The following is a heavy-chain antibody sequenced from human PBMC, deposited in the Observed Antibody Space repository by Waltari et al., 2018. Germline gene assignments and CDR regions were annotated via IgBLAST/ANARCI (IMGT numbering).Heavy chain of an antibody. Sequence: EVQLVESGGGLVQPGGSLRLSCAASGFTFSSYRMHWVRQAPGKGLVWVSRINSDGSSTSYADSVKGRFTISRDNAKNTLYLQMNSLRAEDTAVYYCARDGQWLVRGRFDYWGQGTLVTVSS. CDR2: INSDGSST. V-gene: IGHV3-74*01. J-gene: IGHJ4*02. CDR1: GFTFSSYR. D-gene: IGHD6-19*01. CDR3: ARDGQWLVRGRFDY.